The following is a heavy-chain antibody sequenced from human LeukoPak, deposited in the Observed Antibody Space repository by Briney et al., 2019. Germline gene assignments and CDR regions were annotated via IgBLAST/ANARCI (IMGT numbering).Heavy chain of an antibody. CDR3: ARDSGYDYPPYGGMDV. CDR1: AFTFSTYG. J-gene: IGHJ6*02. V-gene: IGHV3-21*01. D-gene: IGHD5-12*01. Sequence: PGGSLRLSCAASAFTFSTYGMNWVRQAPGKGLEWVSSISRSSSYIYYADSVKGRFTISRDNAQNSLYLQMNSLRAEDTGVYYCARDSGYDYPPYGGMDVWGQGTTVIVSS. CDR2: ISRSSSYI.